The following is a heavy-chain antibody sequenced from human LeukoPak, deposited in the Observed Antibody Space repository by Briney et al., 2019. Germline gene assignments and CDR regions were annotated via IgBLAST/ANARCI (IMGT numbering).Heavy chain of an antibody. CDR1: GFTFSSYS. V-gene: IGHV3-21*04. D-gene: IGHD2-15*01. CDR2: ISSSSSYI. Sequence: GGSLRLSCAASGFTFSSYSMDWVRQAPGKGLEWVSSISSSSSYIYYADSVKGRFTISRDNAKNSLYLQMNSLRAEDTAVYYCARGRDVGYCSGGSCDDYYYYMDVWGKGTTVTISS. CDR3: ARGRDVGYCSGGSCDDYYYYMDV. J-gene: IGHJ6*03.